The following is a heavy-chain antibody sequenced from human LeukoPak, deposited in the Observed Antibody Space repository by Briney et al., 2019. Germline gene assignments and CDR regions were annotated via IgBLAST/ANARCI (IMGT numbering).Heavy chain of an antibody. CDR1: GFTFSDYY. V-gene: IGHV3-11*01. Sequence: GGSLRLSCIASGFTFSDYYMSWIRQAPGKGLEWLSYISTSGGSVSYVDSVKGRFTISRDNAKNSVYLQIDSLRAEDTAMYYCARDRQFRLHDPWGQGILVTVSS. J-gene: IGHJ5*02. D-gene: IGHD3-16*01. CDR3: ARDRQFRLHDP. CDR2: ISTSGGSV.